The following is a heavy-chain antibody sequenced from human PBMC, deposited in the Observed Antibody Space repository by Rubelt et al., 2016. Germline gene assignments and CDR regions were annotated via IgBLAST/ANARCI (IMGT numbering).Heavy chain of an antibody. CDR1: GFTFSTYA. CDR2: ISGDGGST. D-gene: IGHD6-19*01. J-gene: IGHJ5*02. Sequence: EVQLLESGGGLVEPGGSLRLSCAVSGFTFSTYAMTWVRQAPGKGLEWVSSISGDGGSTFHADSVKGRFTISRDNSRSRLHLQMNSLGVEDMAMDDCARDRYSSGWLNWFDPWGQGTLVTVSS. V-gene: IGHV3-23*01. CDR3: ARDRYSSGWLNWFDP.